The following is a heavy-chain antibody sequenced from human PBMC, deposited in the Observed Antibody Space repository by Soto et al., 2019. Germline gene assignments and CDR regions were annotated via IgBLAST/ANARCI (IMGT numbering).Heavy chain of an antibody. V-gene: IGHV4-39*02. CDR1: GGSISSSSYY. D-gene: IGHD2-21*01. J-gene: IGHJ4*02. CDR2: IYYSGST. Sequence: PSETLSLTCTVSGGSISSSSYYWGWIRQPPGKGLEWIGSIYYSGSTYYNPSLKSRVTISVDTSKNTLFLHMNSLRAEDTAVHYCVRDMQLWRLDSWGQGTLLTVSS. CDR3: VRDMQLWRLDS.